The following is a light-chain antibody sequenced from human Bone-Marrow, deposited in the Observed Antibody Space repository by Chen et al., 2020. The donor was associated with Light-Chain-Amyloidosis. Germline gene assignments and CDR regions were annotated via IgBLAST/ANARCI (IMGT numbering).Light chain of an antibody. J-gene: IGKJ5*01. Sequence: DIQMTQSPSALSASVGYRVTITCRSSQRIGTALAWYQQKPGKAPELLIFKAYRLDTGVPSRLSGSGCGTELTLTISRLQPDDSGTDYCQEYNSYLFTFGQGTRLEI. CDR1: QRIGTA. V-gene: IGKV1-5*03. CDR3: QEYNSYLFT. CDR2: KAY.